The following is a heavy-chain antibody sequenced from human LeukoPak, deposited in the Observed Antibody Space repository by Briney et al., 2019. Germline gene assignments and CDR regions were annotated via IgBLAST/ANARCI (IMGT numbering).Heavy chain of an antibody. J-gene: IGHJ4*02. CDR1: GFIFNNYA. CDR3: AKDNRRHYTSGPNPDSLH. V-gene: IGHV3-9*01. D-gene: IGHD6-19*01. Sequence: HPGGSLRLSCAGSGFIFNNYAMHWVRQPPGKGLEWVSGIRWNSGSIDYADSVKGRFTISRDNAKNSLYLQMNSLRVEDTAFYYCAKDNRRHYTSGPNPDSLHWGQGALVTVSS. CDR2: IRWNSGSI.